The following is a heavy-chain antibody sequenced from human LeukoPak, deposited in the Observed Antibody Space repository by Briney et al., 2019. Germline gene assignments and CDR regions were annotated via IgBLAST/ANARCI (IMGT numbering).Heavy chain of an antibody. CDR3: ARLEGNAFLDY. D-gene: IGHD2-8*01. Sequence: GESLKISCKGSGYIFTNYWIAWVRQMPGKGLEWMGMIYPVDSDTRYSPSFHGQVTISVDKSISTAYLQWSSLKASDTAMYYCARLEGNAFLDYWGQGTLDTVSS. J-gene: IGHJ4*02. CDR1: GYIFTNYW. V-gene: IGHV5-51*01. CDR2: IYPVDSDT.